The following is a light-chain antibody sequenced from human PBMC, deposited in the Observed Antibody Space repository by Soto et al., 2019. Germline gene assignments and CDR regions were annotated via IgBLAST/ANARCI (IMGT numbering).Light chain of an antibody. Sequence: QSVLTQPPSVSGAPGQRVTISFTGSKSNIGAGYDVHWYQQLPGTAPKLLIYDNNIRPSGVPDRCSGSKSGTSASLAITGLQAEYEADYYCYSYTTPNTWLFGEGTKVTVL. V-gene: IGLV1-40*01. J-gene: IGLJ3*02. CDR3: YSYTTPNTWL. CDR2: DNN. CDR1: KSNIGAGYD.